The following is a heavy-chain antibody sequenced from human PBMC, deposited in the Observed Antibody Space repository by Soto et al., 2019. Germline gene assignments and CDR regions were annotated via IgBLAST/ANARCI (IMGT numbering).Heavy chain of an antibody. Sequence: QVQLQESGPGMFKPSETLPPTCPVSSDPTGTLNWGGFGQTPGKGLGWIGYIYETGATSSNPSLNSRVTISLDRSTKQLSLKLSSATAADTAMYHCVRQGIGPLHGLVDVWGRGTTVTVSS. V-gene: IGHV4-59*08. CDR3: VRQGIGPLHGLVDV. J-gene: IGHJ6*02. CDR2: IYETGAT. D-gene: IGHD3-10*01. CDR1: SDPTGTLN.